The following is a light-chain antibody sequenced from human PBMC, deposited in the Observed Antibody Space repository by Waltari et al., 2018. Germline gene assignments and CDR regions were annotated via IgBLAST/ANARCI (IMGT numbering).Light chain of an antibody. J-gene: IGLJ2*01. CDR2: DVS. CDR1: SSDVGGYNY. CDR3: SSYTSSSTLVV. Sequence: QSALTQPASVSGSPGQSITISCTGTSSDVGGYNYVSWYQQHPGKAPKLRIYDVSNRPAGVSKRFSGSKSGNTASLTISGLQAEDEADYYGSSYTSSSTLVVFGGGTKLTVL. V-gene: IGLV2-14*01.